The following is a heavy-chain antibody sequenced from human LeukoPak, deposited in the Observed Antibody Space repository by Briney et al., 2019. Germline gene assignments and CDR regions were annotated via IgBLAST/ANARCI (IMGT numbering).Heavy chain of an antibody. CDR3: AKDAPRGWGSDVFDI. CDR2: ISSSGSPI. V-gene: IGHV3-48*04. D-gene: IGHD7-27*01. J-gene: IGHJ3*02. Sequence: GGSLRLSCAASGFTFSSYWMSWVRQAPGKGLEWVSYISSSGSPIYYADSVRGRFTISRDNAKNSLYLQMNSLRAEDTALYYCAKDAPRGWGSDVFDIWGQGTMVTVSS. CDR1: GFTFSSYW.